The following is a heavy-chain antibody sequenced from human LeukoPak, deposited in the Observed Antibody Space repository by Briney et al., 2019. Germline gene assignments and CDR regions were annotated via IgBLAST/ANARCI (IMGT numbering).Heavy chain of an antibody. CDR3: ARAGPFSSSWPHYYYYYMDV. Sequence: PSETLSLTCTVSGGSISSYYWSWIRQPAGKGLEWIGRIYTSGSTNYNPSLKSRVTMSVDTSKNQFSLKLSSVTAAGTAVYYCARAGPFSSSWPHYYYYYMDVWGKGTTVTVSS. V-gene: IGHV4-4*07. CDR1: GGSISSYY. CDR2: IYTSGST. J-gene: IGHJ6*03. D-gene: IGHD6-13*01.